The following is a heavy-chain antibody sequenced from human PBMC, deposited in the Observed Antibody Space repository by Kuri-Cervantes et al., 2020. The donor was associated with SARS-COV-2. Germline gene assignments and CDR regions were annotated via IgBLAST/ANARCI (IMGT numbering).Heavy chain of an antibody. CDR3: AKDRGRLRWAAAGPFDY. V-gene: IGHV3-30*02. J-gene: IGHJ4*02. D-gene: IGHD6-13*01. Sequence: GGSLRLSCAASGFTFSSYGMHRVRQAPGKGLEWVAFIRYDGSNKYYADSVKGRFTISRDNSKNTLYLQMNSLRAEDTAVYYCAKDRGRLRWAAAGPFDYWGQGTLVTVSS. CDR1: GFTFSSYG. CDR2: IRYDGSNK.